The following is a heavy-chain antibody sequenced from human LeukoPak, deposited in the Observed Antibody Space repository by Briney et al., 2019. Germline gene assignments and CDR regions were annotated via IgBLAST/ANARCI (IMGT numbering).Heavy chain of an antibody. CDR2: IKSKTDGGTT. CDR1: GFTFSNAW. Sequence: TTGGSLRLSCAASGFTFSNAWMSWVRQAPGKGLEWVARIKSKTDGGTTDYAAPVKGRFTISRDDSKNTLYLQMNSLRAEDTAVYYCAKLLPGHGPFDYWGQGTLVTVSS. J-gene: IGHJ4*02. D-gene: IGHD2-15*01. V-gene: IGHV3-15*01. CDR3: AKLLPGHGPFDY.